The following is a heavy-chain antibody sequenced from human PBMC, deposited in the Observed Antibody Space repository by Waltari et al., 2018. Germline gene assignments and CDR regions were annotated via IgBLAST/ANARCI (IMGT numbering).Heavy chain of an antibody. Sequence: QVQLQESGPGLVKPSQTLSLTCTLSGGSISSGAYYWLWIRQHPGKGLEWIGYIYHSGSTYYNPSLKRRVTISVDRSKNQLSLKLSSVTAADTAVYYCARGDHSSSWYFDYWGQGTLVTVSS. CDR3: ARGDHSSSWYFDY. J-gene: IGHJ4*02. CDR1: GGSISSGAYY. CDR2: IYHSGST. D-gene: IGHD6-13*01. V-gene: IGHV4-30-4*01.